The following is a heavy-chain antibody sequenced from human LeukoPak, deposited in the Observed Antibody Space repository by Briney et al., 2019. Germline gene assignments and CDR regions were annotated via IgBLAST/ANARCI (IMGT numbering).Heavy chain of an antibody. D-gene: IGHD3-16*01. CDR2: IRSKAYGGTT. J-gene: IGHJ4*02. V-gene: IGHV3-49*04. CDR1: GFTVTSNY. CDR3: TRVIH. Sequence: PGGSLRLSCAASGFTVTSNYMTWVRQAPGKGLEWVGFIRSKAYGGTTEYAASVKGRFTISRDDSKSIAYLQMNSLKTEDTAVYYCTRVIHWSQGTLVTVSS.